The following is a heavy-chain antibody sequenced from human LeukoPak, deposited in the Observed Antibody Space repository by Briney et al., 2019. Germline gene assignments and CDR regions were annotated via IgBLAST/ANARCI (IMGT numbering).Heavy chain of an antibody. CDR3: ARDSTYYYDSSGYWDY. CDR2: ISGSGGST. D-gene: IGHD3-22*01. J-gene: IGHJ4*02. V-gene: IGHV3-23*01. CDR1: GFTFSSYA. Sequence: GGSLRLSCAASGFTFSSYAMSWVRQAPGKGLEWVSAISGSGGSTYYADSVKGRFTISRDNSKNTLYLQMNSLRAEDTAVYYCARDSTYYYDSSGYWDYWGQGTLVTVSS.